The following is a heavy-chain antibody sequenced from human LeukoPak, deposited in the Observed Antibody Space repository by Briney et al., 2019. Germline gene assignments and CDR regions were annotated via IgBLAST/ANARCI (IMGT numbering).Heavy chain of an antibody. CDR1: GFTFGDYA. CDR3: TRDVYGSRSYRSDY. CDR2: IRSKAYGGTT. J-gene: IGHJ4*02. V-gene: IGHV3-49*03. D-gene: IGHD3-10*01. Sequence: QSGGSLRLSCSAYGFTFGDYAMSWFRQAPGKGLEWLGFIRSKAYGGTTEYAASVKGRFTISRDDSKSIAYLQMNSLKTEDTAVYYCTRDVYGSRSYRSDYWGQGTLVTVSS.